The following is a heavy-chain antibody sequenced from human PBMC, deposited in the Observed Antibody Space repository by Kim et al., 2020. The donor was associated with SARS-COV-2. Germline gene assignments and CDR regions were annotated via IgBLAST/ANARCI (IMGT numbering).Heavy chain of an antibody. V-gene: IGHV4-39*01. D-gene: IGHD3-22*01. J-gene: IGHJ3*02. Sequence: SLKSRVTISVDTSKNQFSLKLSSVTAADTAVYYCARTCYYDSIYDAFDIWGQWTMVTVSS. CDR3: ARTCYYDSIYDAFDI.